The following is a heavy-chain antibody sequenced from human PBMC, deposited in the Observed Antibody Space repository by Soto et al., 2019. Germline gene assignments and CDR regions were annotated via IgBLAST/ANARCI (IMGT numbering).Heavy chain of an antibody. J-gene: IGHJ6*02. D-gene: IGHD1-26*01. V-gene: IGHV3-48*03. CDR3: ARVRAGAANGYYGMDV. Sequence: GGSLRLSCRASGFTLSDYEMHWVRQAPGKGLEWVSYISTGSSTIYYADSVKGRFTISRDNAENSLFLEMKSLRPEDTAVYYCARVRAGAANGYYGMDVWGQGTTVIVSS. CDR1: GFTLSDYE. CDR2: ISTGSSTI.